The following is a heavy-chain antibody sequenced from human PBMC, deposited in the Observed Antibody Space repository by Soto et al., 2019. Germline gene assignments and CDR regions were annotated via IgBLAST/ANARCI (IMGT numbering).Heavy chain of an antibody. CDR3: AKDIGHYDSSGYDFDY. CDR2: ISWNSGSI. J-gene: IGHJ4*02. Sequence: EVQLVESGGGLVQPGRSLRLSCAASGFTFDDYAMHWVRQAPGKGLEWVSGISWNSGSIGYADYVKGRFTISRDNAKNSLYLQMNSLRAEDTALYYCAKDIGHYDSSGYDFDYWGQGTLVTVSS. CDR1: GFTFDDYA. D-gene: IGHD3-22*01. V-gene: IGHV3-9*01.